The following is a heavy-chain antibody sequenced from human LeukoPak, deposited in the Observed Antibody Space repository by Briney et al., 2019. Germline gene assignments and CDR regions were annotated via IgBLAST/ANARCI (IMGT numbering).Heavy chain of an antibody. J-gene: IGHJ4*02. CDR1: GYSFTSNY. Sequence: ASVKVSCKASGYSFTSNYIHWVRQAPGQGLEWMGMINPRDGSTNYAQDFQGRVTMTRDTSTSTVYMELSSLRSEDTAVYYCARRELAGSTAYFDYWGQGTLVTVSS. V-gene: IGHV1-46*01. CDR3: ARRELAGSTAYFDY. D-gene: IGHD1-26*01. CDR2: INPRDGST.